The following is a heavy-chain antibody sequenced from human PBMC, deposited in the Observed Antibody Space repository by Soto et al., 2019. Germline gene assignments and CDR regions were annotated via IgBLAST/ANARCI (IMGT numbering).Heavy chain of an antibody. CDR1: GFTFNNAW. Sequence: EVQLVESGGGLVKPGGSLRLSCAASGFTFNNAWMSWVRQAPGKGLEWVGRIKSKTDGGTTDYAAPVKGRFTISRDDSKDTLYLQMNSLTTEDTGVYYCTTEYSGGYDHWGQGTLVTVSS. CDR2: IKSKTDGGTT. CDR3: TTEYSGGYDH. D-gene: IGHD5-12*01. V-gene: IGHV3-15*01. J-gene: IGHJ5*02.